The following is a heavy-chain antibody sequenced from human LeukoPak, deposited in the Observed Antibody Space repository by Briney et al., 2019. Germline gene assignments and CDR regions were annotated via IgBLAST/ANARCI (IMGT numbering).Heavy chain of an antibody. D-gene: IGHD2-2*01. CDR2: ISGGGGST. V-gene: IGHV3-23*01. Sequence: GGSLRLSCAASGFTFSSYAMTWVRQAPGKGLEWVSGISGGGGSTYYADSVKGRFTISRDNSKNTLYLQMNSLRAEDTAVYYCAKGMRVVVPAAMDYWGQGTLVTVSS. CDR3: AKGMRVVVPAAMDY. J-gene: IGHJ4*02. CDR1: GFTFSSYA.